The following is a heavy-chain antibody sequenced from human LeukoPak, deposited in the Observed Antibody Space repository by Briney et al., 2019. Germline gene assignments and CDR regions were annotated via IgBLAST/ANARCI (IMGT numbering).Heavy chain of an antibody. CDR2: ISSSSSYI. J-gene: IGHJ4*02. CDR1: GFTFSSYS. Sequence: GGSLRLSCAASGFTFSSYSMNWVRQAPGKGLEWVSSISSSSSYIYYADSVKGRFTISRDNAKNSLYLQMNSLRAEDTAVYYCARDQGGYYYDSTPLYYFDYWGQGTPVTVSS. V-gene: IGHV3-21*01. CDR3: ARDQGGYYYDSTPLYYFDY. D-gene: IGHD3-22*01.